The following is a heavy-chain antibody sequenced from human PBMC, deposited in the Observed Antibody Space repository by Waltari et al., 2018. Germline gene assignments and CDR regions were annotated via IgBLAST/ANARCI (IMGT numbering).Heavy chain of an antibody. CDR2: IIPLFGST. D-gene: IGHD3-22*01. V-gene: IGHV1-69*12. J-gene: IGHJ4*02. CDR3: ARSHYYDRRANYPSLGAFDS. CDR1: GDHFRRYP. Sequence: QVPLVQSGAEVKKPGSSVKVPCKVSGDHFRRYPISRVRQAPGPGLEGMGGIIPLFGSTNYAQKFQGRATMAADESTSTAYVELSSLKSEDTAVYFCARSHYYDRRANYPSLGAFDSWGQGTLVTVSS.